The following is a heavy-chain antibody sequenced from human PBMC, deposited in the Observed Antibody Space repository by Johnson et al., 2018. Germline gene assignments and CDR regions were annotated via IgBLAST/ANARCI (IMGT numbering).Heavy chain of an antibody. Sequence: QVQLVQSGGGVVQPGRSLRLSCAASGFIFNTYAMHWVRQAPGKGLEWVATLSYDGSYKYYADSVKGRFTISRDNFKNTLWLQMDSLRAEYTAMYYCARGRIAAAGMAQYFQHWGQGTLVTVSS. CDR2: LSYDGSYK. D-gene: IGHD6-13*01. CDR3: ARGRIAAAGMAQYFQH. V-gene: IGHV3-30*14. CDR1: GFIFNTYA. J-gene: IGHJ1*01.